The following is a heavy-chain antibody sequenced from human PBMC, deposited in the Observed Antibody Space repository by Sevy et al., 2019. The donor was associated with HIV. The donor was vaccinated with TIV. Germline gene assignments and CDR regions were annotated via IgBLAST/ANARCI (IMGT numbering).Heavy chain of an antibody. CDR3: ARVMAANDY. CDR2: ISYDGSNK. V-gene: IGHV3-30-3*01. J-gene: IGHJ4*02. D-gene: IGHD2-8*01. CDR1: GFTFSSYA. Sequence: GGSLRLSCAASGFTFSSYAMHWVRQAPGKGLEWVAVISYDGSNKYYADSVKGRFTISRDNSKNTLYPQMNSLRAEDTAVYYCARVMAANDYWGQGTLVTVSS.